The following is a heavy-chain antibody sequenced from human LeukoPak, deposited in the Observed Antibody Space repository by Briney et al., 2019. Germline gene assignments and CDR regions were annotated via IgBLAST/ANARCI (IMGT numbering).Heavy chain of an antibody. CDR1: GFTFSNYW. D-gene: IGHD6-19*01. V-gene: IGHV3-7*01. CDR2: IKEDGSRI. J-gene: IGHJ4*02. Sequence: XGSLRLSCAGTGFTFSNYWMNWVRQAPGKGLEWVANIKEDGSRINYVDSVKGRFTISRDNAKNSVYLQMDNLRAEDTAVYYCVGSSGWLFDYWARESWSPSPQ. CDR3: VGSSGWLFDY.